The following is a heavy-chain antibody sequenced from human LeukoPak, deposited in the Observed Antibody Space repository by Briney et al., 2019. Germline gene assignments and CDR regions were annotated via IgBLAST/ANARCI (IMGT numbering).Heavy chain of an antibody. CDR3: ASSIAVAAGSDYYFDY. Sequence: PSETLSLTCTVSGYSISSGYYWAWTRQPPGKGLEWIGSIYYSGSAYYNPSLKSRVTISVDTSKNQFSLKLSSVTAADTAVYYCASSIAVAAGSDYYFDYWGQGTLVTVSS. J-gene: IGHJ4*02. CDR2: IYYSGSA. D-gene: IGHD6-19*01. V-gene: IGHV4-38-2*02. CDR1: GYSISSGYY.